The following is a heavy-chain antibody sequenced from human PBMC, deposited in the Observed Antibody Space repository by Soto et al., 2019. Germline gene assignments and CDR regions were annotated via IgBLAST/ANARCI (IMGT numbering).Heavy chain of an antibody. V-gene: IGHV1-69*06. D-gene: IGHD3-3*01. CDR1: GGTFSSYA. CDR2: IIPIFGET. CDR3: ATGVGYDFWSGYSSYYYYGMDV. Sequence: ASVKVSCKASGGTFSSYAISWVRQAPGQGLEWMGGIIPIFGETIYAQKFQGRVTMTEDTSTDTAYMELSSLRSEDTAVYYCATGVGYDFWSGYSSYYYYGMDVWGQGTTVTVSS. J-gene: IGHJ6*02.